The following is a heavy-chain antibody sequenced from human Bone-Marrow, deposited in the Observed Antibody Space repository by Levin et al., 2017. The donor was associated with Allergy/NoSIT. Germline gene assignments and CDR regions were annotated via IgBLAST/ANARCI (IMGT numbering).Heavy chain of an antibody. CDR2: INEDGSTI. V-gene: IGHV3-74*01. CDR1: GFSVRRYW. Sequence: GGSLRLSCAASGFSVRRYWMHWVRQAPGKGLAWVSRINEDGSTINYADSVEGRFTISRDSAKNTLYLQMNSLRVEDTAVYYCTRDTFGVDDYWGQGTMVTVSS. J-gene: IGHJ4*02. D-gene: IGHD3-3*01. CDR3: TRDTFGVDDY.